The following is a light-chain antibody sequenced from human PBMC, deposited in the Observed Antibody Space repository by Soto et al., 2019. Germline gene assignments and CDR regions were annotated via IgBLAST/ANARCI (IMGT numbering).Light chain of an antibody. CDR3: SSYTSSSTEV. CDR2: DVS. CDR1: SSDVGSYDY. V-gene: IGLV2-14*01. J-gene: IGLJ1*01. Sequence: QSVLIQPPSVSGSPGQSVTISCTATSSDVGSYDYVSWYQQHPGTVPKLMIYDVSNRPSGVSNRFSGSKSGNTASLTISGLQAEDEADYYCSSYTSSSTEVFGTGTKVTVL.